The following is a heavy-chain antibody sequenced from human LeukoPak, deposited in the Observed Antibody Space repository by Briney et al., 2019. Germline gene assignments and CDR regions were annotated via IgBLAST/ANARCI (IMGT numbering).Heavy chain of an antibody. V-gene: IGHV4-39*01. J-gene: IGHJ6*03. CDR1: GGSISSSSYY. D-gene: IGHD1-1*01. CDR3: ARPTGTTNDDYYYYYMDV. Sequence: SETLSLTCTVSGGSISSSSYYWGWIRQPPGKGLEWIGSIYYSGSTYYNPSLKSRVTISVDTSKNQFSLKLSSVTAADTAVYYCARPTGTTNDDYYYYYMDVWGKGTTVTVSS. CDR2: IYYSGST.